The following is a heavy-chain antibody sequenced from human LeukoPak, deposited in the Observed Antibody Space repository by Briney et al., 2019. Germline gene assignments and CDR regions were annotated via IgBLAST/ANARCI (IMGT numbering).Heavy chain of an antibody. CDR2: ITHHGRT. CDR3: APIFGDYSDFDS. V-gene: IGHV4-34*01. Sequence: PSETLSLTCAVYGGSFSNYFLSWVRQPPGKGLEWIGEITHHGRTNYNPSLKSRVTISVDTSKNQFSLKLRSVAAADTAVYYCAPIFGDYSDFDSWGQGTLVTVSS. CDR1: GGSFSNYF. J-gene: IGHJ4*02. D-gene: IGHD4-17*01.